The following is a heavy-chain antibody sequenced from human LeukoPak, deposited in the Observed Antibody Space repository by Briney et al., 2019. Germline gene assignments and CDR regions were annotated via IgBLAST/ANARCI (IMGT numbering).Heavy chain of an antibody. J-gene: IGHJ4*01. Sequence: GGSLRLSCVASEFDFFSYGLQWVRQAPGKGLVWVSRIFSDGTTTSYADSVKGRFTISRDNAKNTLYLQMNSLRAEDTAAYYCARELPREVTLDYWGQGTLVTVSP. D-gene: IGHD2-21*02. CDR3: ARELPREVTLDY. V-gene: IGHV3-74*01. CDR2: IFSDGTTT. CDR1: EFDFFSYG.